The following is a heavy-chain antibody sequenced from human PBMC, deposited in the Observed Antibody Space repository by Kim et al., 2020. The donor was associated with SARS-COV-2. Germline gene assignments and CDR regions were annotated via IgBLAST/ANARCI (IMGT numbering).Heavy chain of an antibody. V-gene: IGHV4-59*13. J-gene: IGHJ4*02. CDR1: GDSIRDKY. CDR2: IYYTFSGST. Sequence: SETLSLTCTVSGDSIRDKYWTWIRQSPGKGLEWIGYIYYTFSGSTSYNPSLKSRVSISVDTSKNQFSLELSSLTPADTATYYCARKHYYGSGGYDVWGQGNLVTVSS. CDR3: ARKHYYGSGGYDV. D-gene: IGHD3-22*01.